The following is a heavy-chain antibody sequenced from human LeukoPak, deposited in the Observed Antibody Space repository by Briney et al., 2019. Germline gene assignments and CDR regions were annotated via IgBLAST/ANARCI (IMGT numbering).Heavy chain of an antibody. CDR1: GGSISSSSYY. CDR2: IYHSGST. D-gene: IGHD3-10*01. V-gene: IGHV4-39*07. Sequence: SETLSLTCTVSGGSISSSSYYWGWIRQPPGKGLEWIGSIYHSGSTYYNPSLKSRVTISVDTSKNQFSLKLSSVTAADTAVYYCARRGGDYWGQGTLVTVSS. CDR3: ARRGGDY. J-gene: IGHJ4*02.